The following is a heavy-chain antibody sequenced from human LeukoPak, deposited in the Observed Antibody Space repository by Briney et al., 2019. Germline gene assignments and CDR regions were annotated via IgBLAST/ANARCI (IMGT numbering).Heavy chain of an antibody. V-gene: IGHV1-2*02. CDR3: ARDRGSSTWYEAGY. CDR1: GHTFTGYY. CDR2: INPNSGGT. J-gene: IGHJ4*02. Sequence: ASVKVSCKASGHTFTGYYMHWVRQAPGQGLEWMGWINPNSGGTNFAQKFQGRVTMTRDTSINTAYMEVSRLRSDDTAVYYCARDRGSSTWYEAGYWGQGTLVTVSS. D-gene: IGHD6-13*01.